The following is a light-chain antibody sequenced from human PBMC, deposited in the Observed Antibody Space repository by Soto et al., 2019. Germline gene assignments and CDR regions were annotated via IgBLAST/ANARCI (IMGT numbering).Light chain of an antibody. CDR2: RNN. J-gene: IGLJ3*02. CDR1: RSNIRSNT. V-gene: IGLV1-44*01. CDR3: TAYDDSLSHWV. Sequence: QSALTQPPSASGTPGQRVTISCSGSRSNIRSNTVNWFQQLPGTAPRLLISRNNQRPSGVPDRFSGSKSGTSASLAISGLQSEDEADYYCTAYDDSLSHWVFGGGTQLTVL.